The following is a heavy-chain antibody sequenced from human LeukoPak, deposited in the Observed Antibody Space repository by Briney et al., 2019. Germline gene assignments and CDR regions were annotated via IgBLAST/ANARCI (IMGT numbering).Heavy chain of an antibody. Sequence: GASVKVSFKGSGYTFTNYGIGWVRQAPGQGGEGMGWISANNGNTNYAQKLQGRGTITTDPSTSTAYMELRSLRSDASAVYYCARDGYFASWGQGTLVTVSS. J-gene: IGHJ4*02. V-gene: IGHV1-18*01. CDR2: ISANNGNT. CDR1: GYTFTNYG. CDR3: ARDGYFAS.